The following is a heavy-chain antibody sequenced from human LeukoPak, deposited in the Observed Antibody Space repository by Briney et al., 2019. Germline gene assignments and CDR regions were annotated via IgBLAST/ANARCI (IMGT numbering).Heavy chain of an antibody. Sequence: ASVEVSCKASGYTFTNYGISWVRRAPGQGLEWMGWISAYNGNTNYAQKLQGRVTVTTDTSTNTAYMELRSLRSDDTAVYYCARIQQLGFCSSTCCPFFDYWGQGTLVTVSS. CDR1: GYTFTNYG. D-gene: IGHD2-2*01. V-gene: IGHV1-18*01. J-gene: IGHJ4*02. CDR3: ARIQQLGFCSSTCCPFFDY. CDR2: ISAYNGNT.